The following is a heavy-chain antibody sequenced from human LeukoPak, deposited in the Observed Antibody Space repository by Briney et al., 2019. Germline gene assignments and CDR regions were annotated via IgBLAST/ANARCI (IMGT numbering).Heavy chain of an antibody. D-gene: IGHD4-11*01. CDR1: GYTITSYD. V-gene: IGHV1-8*03. J-gene: IGHJ4*02. CDR3: AGSEGYSNARWFAY. CDR2: MNPNSGNT. Sequence: ASVKVSCKASGYTITSYDINWVRQAPGQGLEWMGGMNPNSGNTSYAQKFQGRVTITRNTSRSTAYMERSSLTSEDTAVYYCAGSEGYSNARWFAYWGQRTLVTVSS.